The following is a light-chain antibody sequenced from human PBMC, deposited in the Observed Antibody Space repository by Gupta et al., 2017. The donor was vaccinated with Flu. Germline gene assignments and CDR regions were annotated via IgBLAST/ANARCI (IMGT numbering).Light chain of an antibody. CDR3: QVWDSFTEV. J-gene: IGLJ2*01. CDR2: RDL. CDR1: SIEYRH. V-gene: IGLV3-9*01. Sequence: GENSIEYRHVNWCQQKPGQAPVLFIYRDLSRPAGLPERVSGSNSWNTATLTISGAQAGDEAYYDCQVWDSFTEVFGGGTKLTVL.